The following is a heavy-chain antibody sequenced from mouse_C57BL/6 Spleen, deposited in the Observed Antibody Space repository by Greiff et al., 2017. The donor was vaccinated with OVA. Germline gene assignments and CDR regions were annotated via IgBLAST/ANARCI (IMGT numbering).Heavy chain of an antibody. V-gene: IGHV5-4*01. CDR3: AREGTTVVGYFDV. CDR1: GFTFSSYA. D-gene: IGHD1-1*01. Sequence: EVQGVESGGGLVKPGGSLKLSCAASGFTFSSYAMSWVRQTPEKRLEWVATISDGGSYTYYPDNVKGRFTISRDNAKNNLYLQMSHLKSEDTAMYYCAREGTTVVGYFDVWGTGTTVTVSS. J-gene: IGHJ1*03. CDR2: ISDGGSYT.